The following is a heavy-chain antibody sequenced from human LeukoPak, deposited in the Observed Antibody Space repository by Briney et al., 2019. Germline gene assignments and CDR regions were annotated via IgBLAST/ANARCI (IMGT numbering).Heavy chain of an antibody. CDR1: GGSISSGDFC. Sequence: SQTLSLTCTVSGGSISSGDFCWSWIRQPPGKGLEWIGNIYNSGSTYYNPSLKSRVTISVDTSKNQFSLKLSSVTAADTAVYYCARGLVKGGNTKDNWFDPWGQGTLVTVSS. CDR2: IYNSGST. J-gene: IGHJ5*02. V-gene: IGHV4-30-4*01. D-gene: IGHD4-23*01. CDR3: ARGLVKGGNTKDNWFDP.